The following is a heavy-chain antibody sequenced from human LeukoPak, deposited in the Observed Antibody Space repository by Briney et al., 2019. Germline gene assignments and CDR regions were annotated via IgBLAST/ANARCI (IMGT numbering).Heavy chain of an antibody. J-gene: IGHJ4*02. CDR2: IYYSGST. CDR3: ARAPGQGATFFDY. Sequence: SETLSLTCAVSGYFISSGYYWGWIRQPPGKGLEWIGYIYYSGSTNYNPSLKSRVTISVDTSKNQFSLKLSSVTAADTAVYYCARAPGQGATFFDYWGQGTLVTVSS. V-gene: IGHV4-38-2*01. D-gene: IGHD1-26*01. CDR1: GYFISSGYY.